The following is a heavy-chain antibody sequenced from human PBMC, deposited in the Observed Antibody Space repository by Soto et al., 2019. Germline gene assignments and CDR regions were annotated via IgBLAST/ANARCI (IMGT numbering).Heavy chain of an antibody. Sequence: PSETLSLTCTVSGGSISSHYWSWVRQAPGKGLEWIGHIYYRGSTSYNPSLRSRSTISVDTSNNQFSLKLNSVTTADTAVYHCARDGREASGMDVWGQGTKVTVSS. J-gene: IGHJ6*02. V-gene: IGHV4-59*11. CDR1: GGSISSHY. D-gene: IGHD1-26*01. CDR3: ARDGREASGMDV. CDR2: IYYRGST.